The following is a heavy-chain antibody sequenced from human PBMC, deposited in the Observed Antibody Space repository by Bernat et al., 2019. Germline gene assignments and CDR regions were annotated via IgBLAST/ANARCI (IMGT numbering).Heavy chain of an antibody. CDR1: GFTFSSYW. Sequence: EVQLVESGGGLVQPVGSLRLSCAASGFTFSSYWMSWVRQAPGKGLEWVANIKQDGSEKYYVDSVKGRFTISRDNAKNSLYLQMNSLRAEDTAVYYCARDLRGYKDWGVDIWGQGTMVTVSS. CDR3: ARDLRGYKDWGVDI. V-gene: IGHV3-7*03. CDR2: IKQDGSEK. D-gene: IGHD5-12*01. J-gene: IGHJ3*02.